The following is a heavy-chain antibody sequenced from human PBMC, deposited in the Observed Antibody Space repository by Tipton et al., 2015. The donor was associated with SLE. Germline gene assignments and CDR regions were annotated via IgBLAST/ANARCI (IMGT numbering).Heavy chain of an antibody. CDR2: IYSGGST. D-gene: IGHD3-22*01. Sequence: SLRLSCAASGFTVSSNYMSWVRQAPGKGLEWVSVIYSGGSTYYAGSVKGRFTISRDNSKNTLYLQMNSLRAEDTAVYYCARDIVDSSGYYSDYWGQGTLVTVSS. CDR1: GFTVSSNY. J-gene: IGHJ4*02. CDR3: ARDIVDSSGYYSDY. V-gene: IGHV3-53*01.